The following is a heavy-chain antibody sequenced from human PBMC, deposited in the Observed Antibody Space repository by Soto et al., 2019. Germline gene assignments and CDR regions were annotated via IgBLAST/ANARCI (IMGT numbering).Heavy chain of an antibody. Sequence: GGSLRLSCAASGFTFSSYWMHWVRQVPGKGLMWVSHITSDGRRTTYADSVKGRITISRDNAKNTLYLQMNSLRAEDTAVYYCAKENGYSSSWFEFDYWGQGTLVTVSS. CDR1: GFTFSSYW. D-gene: IGHD6-13*01. J-gene: IGHJ4*02. V-gene: IGHV3-74*01. CDR2: ITSDGRRT. CDR3: AKENGYSSSWFEFDY.